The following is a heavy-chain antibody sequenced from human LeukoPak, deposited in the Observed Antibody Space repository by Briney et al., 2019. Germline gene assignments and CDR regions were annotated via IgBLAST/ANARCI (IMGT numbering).Heavy chain of an antibody. Sequence: SETLSLTCTVSGGSISSSSYYWGCIRQPPGKGLECIGSIYYSGSTYYNPSLKSRVTISVDTSKNQFSLKLSSVTAADTAVYYCASFSSIAAGSFDYWGQGTLVTVSS. CDR1: GGSISSSSYY. D-gene: IGHD6-6*01. V-gene: IGHV4-39*01. CDR3: ASFSSIAAGSFDY. J-gene: IGHJ4*02. CDR2: IYYSGST.